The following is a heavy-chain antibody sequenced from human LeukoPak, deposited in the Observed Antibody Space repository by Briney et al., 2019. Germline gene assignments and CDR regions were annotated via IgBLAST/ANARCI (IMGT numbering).Heavy chain of an antibody. Sequence: SGGSLRLSCAASGFTFSNYWMSWVRQAPGKGLEWVANIRQDGSEKYYMDSVKGRFTISRDNAKNSLYLQMNSLRAEDTAVYYCARDDVYTEQLAYWGQGTLVTVSS. CDR2: IRQDGSEK. CDR1: GFTFSNYW. J-gene: IGHJ4*02. V-gene: IGHV3-7*01. CDR3: ARDDVYTEQLAY. D-gene: IGHD6-13*01.